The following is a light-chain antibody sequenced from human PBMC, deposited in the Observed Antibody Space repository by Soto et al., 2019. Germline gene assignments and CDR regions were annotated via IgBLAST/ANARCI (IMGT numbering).Light chain of an antibody. CDR3: QSYDSSNRVI. J-gene: IGLJ2*01. Sequence: NFMLTQPHSVSESAGKTVTISCTRSSGPIAINYVQWYHQRPGSAPTTVIYEDNQRPSGVPDRFSGSIDRSSNSASLTISGLKTEDEADYSCQSYDSSNRVIFGGGTKLTVL. V-gene: IGLV6-57*04. CDR1: SGPIAINY. CDR2: EDN.